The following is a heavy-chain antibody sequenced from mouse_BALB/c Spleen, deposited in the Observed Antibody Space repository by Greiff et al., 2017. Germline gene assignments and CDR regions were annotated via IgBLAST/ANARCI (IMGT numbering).Heavy chain of an antibody. CDR3: ARLYDYDEGAWFAY. CDR2: ISYDGSN. J-gene: IGHJ3*01. Sequence: EVQVVESGPGLVKPSQSLSLTCSVTGYSITSGYYWNWIRQFPGNKLEWMGYISYDGSNNYNPSLKNRISITRDTSKNQFFLKLNSVTTEDTATYYCARLYDYDEGAWFAYWGQGTLVTVSA. D-gene: IGHD2-4*01. V-gene: IGHV3-6*02. CDR1: GYSITSGYY.